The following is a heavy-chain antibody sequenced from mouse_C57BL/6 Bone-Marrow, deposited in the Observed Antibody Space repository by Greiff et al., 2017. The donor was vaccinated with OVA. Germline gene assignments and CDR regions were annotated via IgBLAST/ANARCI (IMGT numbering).Heavy chain of an antibody. D-gene: IGHD1-1*01. CDR2: INPGSGGT. Sequence: QVQLQQSGAELVRPGTSVKVSCKASGYAFTNYLIEWVKQRPGQGLEWIGVINPGSGGTNYNEKFKGKATLTADKSSSTAYMQLSSLTSEDSAVYFWARSRDYYYGSRSWFAYWGQGTLVTVSA. CDR3: ARSRDYYYGSRSWFAY. J-gene: IGHJ3*01. V-gene: IGHV1-54*01. CDR1: GYAFTNYL.